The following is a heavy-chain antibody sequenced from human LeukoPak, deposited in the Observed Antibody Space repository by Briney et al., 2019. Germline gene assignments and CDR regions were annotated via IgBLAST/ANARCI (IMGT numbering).Heavy chain of an antibody. CDR2: IWYDGSNK. V-gene: IGHV3-33*06. CDR1: GFTFSSYG. J-gene: IGHJ4*02. D-gene: IGHD6-13*01. CDR3: AKELEQQFDY. Sequence: GGSLRLSCAASGFTFSSYGMHWVRQAPGKRLEWVAVIWYDGSNKYYADSVKGRFTISRDNSKNTLYLQMNSLRAEDTAVYYCAKELEQQFDYWGQGTLVTVSS.